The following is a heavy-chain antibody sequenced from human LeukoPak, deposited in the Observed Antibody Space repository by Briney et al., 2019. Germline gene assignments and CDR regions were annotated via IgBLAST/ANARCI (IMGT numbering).Heavy chain of an antibody. CDR2: IDQRGGRN. J-gene: IGHJ3*02. V-gene: IGHV3-7*05. CDR3: ARDVEGGTFDI. D-gene: IGHD3-16*01. Sequence: GGSLRLSCAASGFTLRRFWMNWVRQAPGRGLEWVASIDQRGGRNNYVDSVKGRFTISRDNAKNSLFLEMSSLRADDTAVYFCARDVEGGTFDIWGQGTTVTVSS. CDR1: GFTLRRFW.